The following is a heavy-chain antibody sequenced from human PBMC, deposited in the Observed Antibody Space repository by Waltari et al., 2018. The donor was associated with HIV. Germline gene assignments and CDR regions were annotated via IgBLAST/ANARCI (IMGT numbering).Heavy chain of an antibody. V-gene: IGHV6-1*01. J-gene: IGHJ5*02. CDR3: VGDSYGFDT. Sequence: LKQSGPGLVEASHPIFLPCVISGVSVSSDTAAWNWVRQSPARGRPWLGKTYYRSGWHHAYAVSLKGRVVINSDTEKNQFSLHLSSVTPGDTATYYCVGDSYGFDTWGEGTLVTVPP. D-gene: IGHD5-18*01. CDR2: TYYRSGWHH. CDR1: GVSVSSDTAA.